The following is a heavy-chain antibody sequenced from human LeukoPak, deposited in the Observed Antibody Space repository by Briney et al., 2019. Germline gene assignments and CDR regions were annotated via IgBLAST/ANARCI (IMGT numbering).Heavy chain of an antibody. D-gene: IGHD3-16*01. Sequence: SETLSLSCAVSGASITNSYWSWLRQSPGKGLEWIGYVYHSGTTNYNPSLKSRLTISMDTSKNQFSLKLTSVTAADSAVYYCARESVMLYSAYDYWGQGTLVTVSS. CDR1: GASITNSY. J-gene: IGHJ4*02. CDR3: ARESVMLYSAYDY. V-gene: IGHV4-59*01. CDR2: VYHSGTT.